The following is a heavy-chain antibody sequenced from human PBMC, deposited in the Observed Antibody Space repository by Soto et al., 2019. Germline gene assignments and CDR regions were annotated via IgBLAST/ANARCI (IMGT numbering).Heavy chain of an antibody. V-gene: IGHV4-59*08. Sequence: PSETLSLTCTVSGGSIRSYYWTWIRQPPGKGLEWVGYIYESGSTNYNPSLKSRVTMSVDTSKNQFSLKLSSVTAADTAVYYCARQVSRSESYPYFDNWGQGALVTVSS. CDR1: GGSIRSYY. J-gene: IGHJ4*02. CDR3: ARQVSRSESYPYFDN. D-gene: IGHD3-10*01. CDR2: IYESGST.